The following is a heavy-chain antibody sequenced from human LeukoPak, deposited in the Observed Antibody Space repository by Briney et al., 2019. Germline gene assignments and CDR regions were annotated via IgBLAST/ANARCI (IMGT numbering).Heavy chain of an antibody. CDR1: GGSISSGDYY. V-gene: IGHV4-31*03. Sequence: SETLSLTCTVSGGSISSGDYYWSWIRQHPGKGLEWIGYIYYSGRTYYNPSLKSRVTISVDTSKNQFSLKLSSVTAADTAVYYCARALLGYSGYGTVDYWGQGTLVTVSS. CDR3: ARALLGYSGYGTVDY. CDR2: IYYSGRT. D-gene: IGHD5-12*01. J-gene: IGHJ4*02.